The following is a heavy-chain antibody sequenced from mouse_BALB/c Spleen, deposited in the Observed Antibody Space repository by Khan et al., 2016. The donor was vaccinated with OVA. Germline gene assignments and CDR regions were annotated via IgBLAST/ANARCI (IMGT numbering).Heavy chain of an antibody. CDR3: ARLAYYYGSEGFAY. CDR2: ISSGGSYT. Sequence: EVELVESGGDLVKPGGSLKLSCAASGFTFSTYGMSWVRQTPDKRLEWVATISSGGSYTYYPDSVKGRFTISRANAKNTLYLQMSSLRSEDTARYYCARLAYYYGSEGFAYWGQGTLVTVSA. CDR1: GFTFSTYG. D-gene: IGHD1-1*01. J-gene: IGHJ3*01. V-gene: IGHV5-6*01.